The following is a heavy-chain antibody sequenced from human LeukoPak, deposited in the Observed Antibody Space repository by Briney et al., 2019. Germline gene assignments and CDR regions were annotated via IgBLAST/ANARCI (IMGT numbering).Heavy chain of an antibody. CDR1: GDSVSSNSVA. D-gene: IGHD6-6*01. Sequence: PSQTLSLTCAISGDSVSSNSVAWSWIRQSPSRGLEWLGRTYYRSNWYNDYAVSVKSRITINPDTSKNQFSLQLNSVTPEDTAVYFCARYMSSSKIFDYWGQGTLVTASS. CDR2: TYYRSNWYN. V-gene: IGHV6-1*01. CDR3: ARYMSSSKIFDY. J-gene: IGHJ4*02.